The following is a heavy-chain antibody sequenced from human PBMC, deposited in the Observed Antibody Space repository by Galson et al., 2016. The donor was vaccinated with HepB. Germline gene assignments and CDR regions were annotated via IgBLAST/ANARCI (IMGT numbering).Heavy chain of an antibody. CDR1: DGSISSNAYY. CDR2: FYYTGST. CDR3: ARHVKGSGPGSAFDI. J-gene: IGHJ3*02. V-gene: IGHV4-39*01. D-gene: IGHD6-19*01. Sequence: SETLSLTCTVSDGSISSNAYYWGWIRQPPGKGLEWIGTFYYTGSTYWNPSLKSRVTISVDTSKNQFSLKVTSVTAADTAVYYCARHVKGSGPGSAFDIWGQGTMVTVSS.